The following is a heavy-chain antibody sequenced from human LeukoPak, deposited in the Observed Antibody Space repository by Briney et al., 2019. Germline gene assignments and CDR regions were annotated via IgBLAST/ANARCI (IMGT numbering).Heavy chain of an antibody. J-gene: IGHJ5*02. CDR2: IIPILGIA. CDR1: GGTFSSYA. CDR3: ARAGGSGSYYSYWFDP. Sequence: ASVKVSCKASGGTFSSYAISWVRQAPGQGPEWMGRIIPILGIANYAQKFQGRVTITADKSTSTAYMELSSLRAEDTAVYYCARAGGSGSYYSYWFDPWGQGTLVTVSS. D-gene: IGHD3-10*01. V-gene: IGHV1-69*04.